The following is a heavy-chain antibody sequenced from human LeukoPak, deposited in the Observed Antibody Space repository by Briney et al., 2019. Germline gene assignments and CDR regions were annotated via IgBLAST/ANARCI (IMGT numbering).Heavy chain of an antibody. V-gene: IGHV4-38-2*02. CDR1: GYSISSDHY. CDR2: IYHSGNT. Sequence: KPSETLSLTCTVSGYSISSDHYWGWIRQPPGKGLEWIGTIYHSGNTYYNPSLKSRVTISVDTSKNQFSLRLSSVTAADTAVYYCARDPDHSGHFEYWGQGTLVTVSS. J-gene: IGHJ4*02. D-gene: IGHD6-19*01. CDR3: ARDPDHSGHFEY.